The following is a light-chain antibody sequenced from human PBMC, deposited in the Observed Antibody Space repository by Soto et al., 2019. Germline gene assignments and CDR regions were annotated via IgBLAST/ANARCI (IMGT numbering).Light chain of an antibody. J-gene: IGLJ1*01. CDR3: QSYDSSLSGYV. CDR1: SSNIGAGYD. Sequence: QSVLTQPPSVSRAPGQRVTISCTGSSSNIGAGYDVHWYQQLPETAPKLLIYGNSNRPSGVPDRFSGSKSGTSASLAITGLQAEDEADYYCQSYDSSLSGYVFGTGTKVTVL. CDR2: GNS. V-gene: IGLV1-40*01.